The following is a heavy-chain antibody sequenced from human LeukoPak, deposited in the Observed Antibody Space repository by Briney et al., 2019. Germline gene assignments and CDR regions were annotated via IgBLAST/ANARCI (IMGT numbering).Heavy chain of an antibody. CDR1: GFTFSSYE. CDR2: ISSSGSTI. V-gene: IGHV3-48*03. J-gene: IGHJ4*02. D-gene: IGHD3-10*01. Sequence: GGSLRLSCAASGFTFSSYEMNWVRQAPGKGLEWVSYISSSGSTIYYADSVKGRFTISRDNAKNSLYLQMNSLRAEDTAFYNCARDLYGSGSFDYWGQGTLVTVSS. CDR3: ARDLYGSGSFDY.